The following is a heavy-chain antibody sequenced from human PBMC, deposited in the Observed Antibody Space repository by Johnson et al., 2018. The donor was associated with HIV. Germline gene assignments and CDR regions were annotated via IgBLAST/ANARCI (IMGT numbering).Heavy chain of an antibody. V-gene: IGHV3-30-3*01. CDR1: GFTFSSYA. CDR3: AKEESGSFLAFDL. Sequence: QVQLVESGGCVVQPGRSLRLSCAASGFTFSSYAIHWVRQAPGKGLEWVAVISYDGSNKYYADSVRGRFTISRDNSKNTLYLQMNSLRPEDTAVFYCAKEESGSFLAFDLWGQGTMVTVSS. J-gene: IGHJ3*01. CDR2: ISYDGSNK. D-gene: IGHD1-26*01.